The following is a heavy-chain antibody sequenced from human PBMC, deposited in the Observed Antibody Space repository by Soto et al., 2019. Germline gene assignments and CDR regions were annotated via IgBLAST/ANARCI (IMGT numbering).Heavy chain of an antibody. CDR1: GFTFSSYA. CDR2: ISGGGGST. CDR3: AKSGAARPRYFDY. D-gene: IGHD6-6*01. V-gene: IGHV3-23*01. Sequence: PGGSLRLSCAASGFTFSSYAMSWVRQAPGKGLEWVSAISGGGGSTYYADSVKGRFTISRDNSKNTLYLQMNSLRAEDTAVYYCAKSGAARPRYFDYWGQGTLVTVSS. J-gene: IGHJ4*02.